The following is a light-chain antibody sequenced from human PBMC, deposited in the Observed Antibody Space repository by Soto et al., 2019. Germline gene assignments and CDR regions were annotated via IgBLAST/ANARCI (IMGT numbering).Light chain of an antibody. CDR3: QQTYSTPT. CDR2: AAS. V-gene: IGKV1-39*01. Sequence: EIQITQSPSSLSASVGDRVTITCRASQSISSYLNWYRQKPGKDPKLLIYAASSLQSGVPSRFSGSGSGTDFTLTISSLHPEDFATYYCQQTYSTPTFGQGTKVDIK. J-gene: IGKJ2*01. CDR1: QSISSY.